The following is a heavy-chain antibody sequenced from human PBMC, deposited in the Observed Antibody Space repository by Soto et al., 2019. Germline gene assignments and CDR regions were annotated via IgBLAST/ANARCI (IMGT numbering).Heavy chain of an antibody. CDR1: VFNFRNFN. V-gene: IGHV3-21*06. D-gene: IGHD4-17*01. CDR2: VSGSSSYI. CDR3: ARDLRGHYGP. Sequence: WGSLQVSCVCSVFNFRNFNMIWVRQAPGKGLEWVSSVSGSSSYIYYADSVKGRFTVSRDNANNLVFLQMNGLRPEDTAMYYCARDLRGHYGPWGQGTMVTVSS. J-gene: IGHJ3*01.